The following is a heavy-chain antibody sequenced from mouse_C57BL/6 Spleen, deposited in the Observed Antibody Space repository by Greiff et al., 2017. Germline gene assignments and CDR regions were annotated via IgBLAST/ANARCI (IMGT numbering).Heavy chain of an antibody. CDR2: IDPGTGGT. V-gene: IGHV1-15*01. CDR1: GYTFTDYE. J-gene: IGHJ4*01. D-gene: IGHD1-1*01. Sequence: QVQLQQSGAELVRPGASVTLSCKASGYTFTDYEMHWVKQTPVHGLEWIGAIDPGTGGTAYNQKFKGKAILTADKSSSTAYMELRSLTSEDSAVYYCTRRVASSAGYAMDYWGQGTSVTVSS. CDR3: TRRVASSAGYAMDY.